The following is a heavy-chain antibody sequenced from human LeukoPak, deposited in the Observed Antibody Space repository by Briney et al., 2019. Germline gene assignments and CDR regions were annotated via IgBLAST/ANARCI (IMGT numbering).Heavy chain of an antibody. CDR3: ASFYVP. D-gene: IGHD2/OR15-2a*01. J-gene: IGHJ5*02. V-gene: IGHV1-2*02. CDR2: INPYSGAT. CDR1: GYNLTDYY. Sequence: ASVKVSCKALGYNLTDYYFHWVRQAPGQGLEWMGKINPYSGATNYAQKFQGRVAMTRGASIYTAYMELSRLTSDDTALYYCASFYVPWGQGTLVTVSS.